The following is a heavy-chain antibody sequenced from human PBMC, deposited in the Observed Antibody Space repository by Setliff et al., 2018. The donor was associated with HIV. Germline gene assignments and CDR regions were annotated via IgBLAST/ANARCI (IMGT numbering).Heavy chain of an antibody. CDR3: AKNFYSSPWSPLDN. CDR1: GFTFSSYG. J-gene: IGHJ4*02. Sequence: GESLKISCAASGFTFSSYGMHWVRQAPGKGLEWVAFIRYDGTYKYYADSLKGRFTISRDNSKNTLFLQMNSLRTEDTAVYYCAKNFYSSPWSPLDNWGQGTLVTVSS. V-gene: IGHV3-30*02. D-gene: IGHD6-19*01. CDR2: IRYDGTYK.